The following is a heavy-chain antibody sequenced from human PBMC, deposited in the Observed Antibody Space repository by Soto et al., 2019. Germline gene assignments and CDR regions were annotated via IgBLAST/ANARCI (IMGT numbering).Heavy chain of an antibody. Sequence: QITLKESGPTLVKPTQTLTLTCTFSGFSLSTSGVGVGWIRQPPGKALEWLALIYWDDDKRYSPSLKSRLTIIKDTSKNQVVLTMTNMDPVDTATYYCAHRRSGYSGYDYFDYWGQGTMVTVSS. CDR3: AHRRSGYSGYDYFDY. V-gene: IGHV2-5*02. CDR2: IYWDDDK. J-gene: IGHJ4*02. CDR1: GFSLSTSGVG. D-gene: IGHD5-12*01.